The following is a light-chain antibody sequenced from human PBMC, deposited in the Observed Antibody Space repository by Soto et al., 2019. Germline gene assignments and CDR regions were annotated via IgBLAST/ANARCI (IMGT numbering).Light chain of an antibody. CDR3: SSYAGSNDV. V-gene: IGLV2-8*01. CDR2: EVS. CDR1: SSDVGGYNY. Sequence: QSALTQPPSASGSPGQSVTISCTGTSSDVGGYNYVSWYQQHPGKAPKLMLYEVSKRPSGVPDRFSGSKSGNTASLTVSGLVAEDEADYYCSSYAGSNDVFGTGTKVTVL. J-gene: IGLJ1*01.